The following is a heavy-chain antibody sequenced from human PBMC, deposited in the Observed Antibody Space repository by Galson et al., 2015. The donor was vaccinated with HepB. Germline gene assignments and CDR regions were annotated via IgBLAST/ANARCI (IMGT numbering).Heavy chain of an antibody. V-gene: IGHV3-23*01. J-gene: IGHJ4*02. CDR2: ISGSGGST. Sequence: SLRLSCAASGFTFSSYAMSWVRQAPGKGLEWVSSISGSGGSTNYADSVKGRFSISRDNSKNTLYLQMNSLRGEDTAVYYCAKGSGSYYGGSDYWGQGTLVTVSS. CDR1: GFTFSSYA. CDR3: AKGSGSYYGGSDY. D-gene: IGHD1-26*01.